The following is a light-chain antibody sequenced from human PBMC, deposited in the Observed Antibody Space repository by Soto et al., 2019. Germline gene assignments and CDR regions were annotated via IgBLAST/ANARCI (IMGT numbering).Light chain of an antibody. Sequence: QAVVTQEPSLTVSPGETVTLTCGSSTGAVTSGYYPNWFQQKPGQAPRPLIYSISNKHFWTPARFSGSLLGDKAALTLSGVQPEEEAEYYCLLYYDGAQVFGGGTKVTVL. CDR1: TGAVTSGYY. CDR3: LLYYDGAQV. J-gene: IGLJ3*02. V-gene: IGLV7-43*01. CDR2: SIS.